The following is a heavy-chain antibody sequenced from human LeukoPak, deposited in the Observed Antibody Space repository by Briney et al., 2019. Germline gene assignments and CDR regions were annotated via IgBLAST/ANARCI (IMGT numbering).Heavy chain of an antibody. Sequence: GASVKVSCKASGGTFSSYAISWVRQAPGQGLEWMGGIIPIFGTANYAQKFQGRVTITADKSTSTAYMELSSLRSEDTAVYYCARTTTIFGTFDIWGQGTMVTVSS. V-gene: IGHV1-69*06. D-gene: IGHD3-3*01. CDR2: IIPIFGTA. CDR1: GGTFSSYA. CDR3: ARTTTIFGTFDI. J-gene: IGHJ3*02.